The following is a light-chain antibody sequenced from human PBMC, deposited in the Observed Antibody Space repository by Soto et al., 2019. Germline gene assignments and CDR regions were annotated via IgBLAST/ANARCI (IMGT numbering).Light chain of an antibody. CDR2: DAF. J-gene: IGKJ4*01. CDR1: QSVGTY. V-gene: IGKV3-11*01. Sequence: EIVLTQSPVTLSLSPGERVTLSCRASQSVGTYLGWYQQKVGQAPSLLIYDAFQRATGIPARFSGSGSGTDFTLTISSLEPEDFAVYYCQQRSDWPLTFGGGTKVEI. CDR3: QQRSDWPLT.